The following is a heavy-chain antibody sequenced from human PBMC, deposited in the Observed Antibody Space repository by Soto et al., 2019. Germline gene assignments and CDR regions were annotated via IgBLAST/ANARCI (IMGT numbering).Heavy chain of an antibody. J-gene: IGHJ2*01. D-gene: IGHD4-17*01. V-gene: IGHV3-48*01. CDR3: ARDPYGDYAYWYFDL. CDR1: GFTFSSYS. CDR2: ISSSSSTI. Sequence: EVQLVESGGGLVQPGGSLRLSCAASGFTFSSYSMNWVRQAPGKGLEWVSYISSSSSTIYSAASVKGRFTISRDNAKNSLYLQMNSLRAEDTAVYYCARDPYGDYAYWYFDLWGRGTLVTVSS.